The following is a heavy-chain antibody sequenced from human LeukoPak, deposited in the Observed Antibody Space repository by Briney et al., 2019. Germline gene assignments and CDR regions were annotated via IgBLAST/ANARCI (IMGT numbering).Heavy chain of an antibody. D-gene: IGHD6-19*01. CDR3: AKTAAGNSSGRYPGWPVDF. Sequence: GGSLRLSCAASGLTFRNYAIYWVRQAPGKGLEWVSGISGSGGDTYFADSVKGRFTISRDHSKNTVFLQMDSLRADDTAVYYCAKTAAGNSSGRYPGWPVDFWGQGTLVTVSS. CDR2: ISGSGGDT. V-gene: IGHV3-23*01. J-gene: IGHJ4*02. CDR1: GLTFRNYA.